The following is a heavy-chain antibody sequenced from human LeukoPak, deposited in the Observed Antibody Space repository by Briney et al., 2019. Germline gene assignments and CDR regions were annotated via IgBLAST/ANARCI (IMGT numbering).Heavy chain of an antibody. V-gene: IGHV3-53*05. CDR1: GFTVSSNY. Sequence: GGSLRLSCAASGFTVSSNYLTWVRQAPGKGLEWVSVIYSGGNKYCADSVKGRFTISRDNSKNTLYLQMNSLRAEDTAVYYCARAAYYYDSSGYPALYWGQGTLVTVSS. CDR3: ARAAYYYDSSGYPALY. CDR2: IYSGGNK. D-gene: IGHD3-22*01. J-gene: IGHJ4*02.